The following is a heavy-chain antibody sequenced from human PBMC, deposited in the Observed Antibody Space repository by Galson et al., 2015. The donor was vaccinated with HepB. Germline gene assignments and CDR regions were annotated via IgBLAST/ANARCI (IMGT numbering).Heavy chain of an antibody. CDR3: AREGWTYYYDSRNPANDAFDI. V-gene: IGHV3-48*01. J-gene: IGHJ3*02. CDR1: GFTFSSYS. Sequence: SLRLSCAASGFTFSSYSMNWVRQAPGKGLEWVSYISSSSSTIYYADSVKGRFTISRDNAKNSLYLQMNSLRAEDTAVYYCAREGWTYYYDSRNPANDAFDIWGQGTMVTVSS. D-gene: IGHD3-22*01. CDR2: ISSSSSTI.